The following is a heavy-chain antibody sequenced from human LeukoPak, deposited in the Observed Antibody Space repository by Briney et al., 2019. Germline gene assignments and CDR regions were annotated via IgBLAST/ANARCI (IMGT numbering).Heavy chain of an antibody. Sequence: GSSVKVSCKASGGTLNTHIFTWVRQAPGQGLEWMGRITPIIDTTIYAQKFQGRLTITADKFTSTIYMGLSSLRSDDTAVYYCARVNLRGSQYNWFDPRGQGTLVTVSS. CDR1: GGTLNTHI. CDR2: ITPIIDTT. D-gene: IGHD1-26*01. V-gene: IGHV1-69*08. CDR3: ARVNLRGSQYNWFDP. J-gene: IGHJ5*02.